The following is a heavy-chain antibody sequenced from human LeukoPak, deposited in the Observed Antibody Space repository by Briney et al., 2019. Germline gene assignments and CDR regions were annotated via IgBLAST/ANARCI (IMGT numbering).Heavy chain of an antibody. CDR2: IYHSGST. D-gene: IGHD3-10*01. V-gene: IGHV4-30-2*01. CDR3: ARVGSYYYGSGSYGSNFDY. J-gene: IGHJ4*02. CDR1: GGSISSGGYY. Sequence: SETLSLTCTVSGGSISSGGYYWSWIRQPPGKGLEWIGYIYHSGSTYYNPSLKSRVTISVDRSKNQFSLKLSSVTAADTAVYYCARVGSYYYGSGSYGSNFDYWGQGTLVTVSS.